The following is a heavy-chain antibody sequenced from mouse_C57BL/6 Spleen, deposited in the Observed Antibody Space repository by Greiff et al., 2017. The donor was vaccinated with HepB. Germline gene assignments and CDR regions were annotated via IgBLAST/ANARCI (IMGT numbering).Heavy chain of an antibody. Sequence: QVTLKVSGPGILQPSQTLSLTCSFSGFSLSTSNMGLEWLAHIWWNDDKYYNPSLKSRLTISKDTSNNQVFLKITSVDTADTATYYCAQIEGSSGYVGAMDYWGQGTSVTVSS. CDR3: AQIEGSSGYVGAMDY. V-gene: IGHV8-5*01. CDR1: GFSLSTSNMG. J-gene: IGHJ4*01. CDR2: IWWNDDK. D-gene: IGHD3-2*02.